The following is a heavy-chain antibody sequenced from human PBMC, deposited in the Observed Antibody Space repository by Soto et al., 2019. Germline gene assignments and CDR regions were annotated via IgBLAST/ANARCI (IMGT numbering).Heavy chain of an antibody. V-gene: IGHV3-30*03. D-gene: IGHD3-3*01. Sequence: PGGSLRLSCAASGFAFSSFGMHWVRQAPGKGLEWVATISYDGSNEYYADSVKGRFTISRDNSKNTLYLQMNSLRAVDTAVYYCATDSNFIYGMDVWGQGTTVTVSS. CDR1: GFAFSSFG. J-gene: IGHJ6*02. CDR2: ISYDGSNE. CDR3: ATDSNFIYGMDV.